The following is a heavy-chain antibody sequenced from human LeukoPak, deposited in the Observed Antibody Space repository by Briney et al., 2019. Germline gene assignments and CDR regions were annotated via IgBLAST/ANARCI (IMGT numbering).Heavy chain of an antibody. Sequence: ASVKVSCKASGYTFTTCDINWVRQATGQGLEWMGWMNPNGGNTGYAQSFQGRVTMTRDTSISTAYMELSNLRSEDTAIYYCTRGSSGRRDYWGQGTLVTVSS. V-gene: IGHV1-8*01. D-gene: IGHD6-19*01. CDR2: MNPNGGNT. J-gene: IGHJ4*02. CDR3: TRGSSGRRDY. CDR1: GYTFTTCD.